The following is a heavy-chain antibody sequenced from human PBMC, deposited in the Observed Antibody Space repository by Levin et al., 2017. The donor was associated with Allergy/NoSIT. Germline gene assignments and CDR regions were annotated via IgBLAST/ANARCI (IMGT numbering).Heavy chain of an antibody. V-gene: IGHV3-30*18. CDR1: GFIFSNYA. D-gene: IGHD6-19*01. Sequence: PGGSLRLSCVASGFIFSNYAMHWVRQAPGKGLEWVARISFDGNDKYYVQSVKGRFTISRDNSKNTTYLQMSGLNTEDTAVYYCVKGAKFSSGSNYFYYYMDVWGKGTTV. J-gene: IGHJ6*03. CDR2: ISFDGNDK. CDR3: VKGAKFSSGSNYFYYYMDV.